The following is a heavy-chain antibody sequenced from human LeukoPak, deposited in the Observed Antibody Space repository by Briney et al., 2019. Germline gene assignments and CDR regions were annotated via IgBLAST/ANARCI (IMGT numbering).Heavy chain of an antibody. J-gene: IGHJ4*02. CDR2: ISSSSSYI. CDR3: ASFSSSWCYFDY. Sequence: GGSPRLSCAASGFTFSSYSMNWVRQAPGKGLEWVSSISSSSSYIYYADSVKGRFTISRDNAKNSLYLQMNSLRAEDTAVYYCASFSSSWCYFDYWGQGTLVTVSS. CDR1: GFTFSSYS. D-gene: IGHD6-13*01. V-gene: IGHV3-21*01.